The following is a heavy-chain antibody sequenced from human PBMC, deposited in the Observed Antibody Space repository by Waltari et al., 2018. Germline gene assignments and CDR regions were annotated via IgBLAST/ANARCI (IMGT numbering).Heavy chain of an antibody. J-gene: IGHJ3*02. D-gene: IGHD3-3*01. CDR3: ARDKVLKWLPYDAFDI. CDR2: ISSSGSTI. CDR1: GFTFRDYY. V-gene: IGHV3-11*04. Sequence: QVQLVESGGGLVKPGGSLRLSCAASGFTFRDYYLSWIRQAPGKGLEWVSYISSSGSTIYYADSVKGRFTISRDNAKNSLYLQMNSLRAEDTAVYYCARDKVLKWLPYDAFDIWGQGTMVTVSS.